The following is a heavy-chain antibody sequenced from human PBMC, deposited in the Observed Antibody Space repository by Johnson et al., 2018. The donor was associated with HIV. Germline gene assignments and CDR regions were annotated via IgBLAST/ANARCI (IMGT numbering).Heavy chain of an antibody. CDR3: ASAGALDI. CDR2: ITIGGST. CDR1: GFTFSRYD. Sequence: VQLVESGGGLVQPGGSLRLSCAASGFTFSRYDMHWVRQAPGKGLEYVSGITIGGSTYSADSVKGRFTISRDNSRNTLYLQMGSLRPEDMAVDYCASAGALDIWGQGTMVTVSS. J-gene: IGHJ3*02. V-gene: IGHV3-64*07.